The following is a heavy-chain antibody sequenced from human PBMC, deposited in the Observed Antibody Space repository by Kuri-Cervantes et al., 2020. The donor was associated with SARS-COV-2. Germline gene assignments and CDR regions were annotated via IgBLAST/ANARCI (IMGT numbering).Heavy chain of an antibody. Sequence: ASVKVSCKASGYTFTSYGISWVRQAPGQGLEWMGWISAYNGNTNYAQKLQGRVTMTTDTSTSTAYMELRSLRSDDTAVYYCARDPFGGSGSYYNGNWFDPWGQGTLVTVSS. CDR1: GYTFTSYG. CDR2: ISAYNGNT. J-gene: IGHJ5*02. CDR3: ARDPFGGSGSYYNGNWFDP. D-gene: IGHD3-10*01. V-gene: IGHV1-18*01.